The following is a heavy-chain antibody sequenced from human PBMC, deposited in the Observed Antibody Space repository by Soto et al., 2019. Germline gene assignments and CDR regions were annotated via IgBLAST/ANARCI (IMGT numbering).Heavy chain of an antibody. V-gene: IGHV3-11*01. CDR2: INNRGDDI. J-gene: IGHJ5*02. D-gene: IGHD2-21*02. CDR3: ARDMSYGDFGRNWFDP. CDR1: GFTFNDFY. Sequence: QLQLVESGGGLVKPGGSLRLSCAASGFTFNDFYMIWFRQAPGRGLEWLAYINNRGDDIYYADSVRGGFTISRDNGKNSLYLQMNSLRVEDTALYFCARDMSYGDFGRNWFDPWGQGTPGTVSA.